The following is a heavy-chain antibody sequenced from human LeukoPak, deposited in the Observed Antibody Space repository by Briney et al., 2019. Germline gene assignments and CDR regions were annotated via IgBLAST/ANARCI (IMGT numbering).Heavy chain of an antibody. Sequence: GGSLRLSCAATGFTFKDYGMHWVWQPPGKGLEWVSGINWNGGGTDYADSVKGRFTISRDNAKNSLYLQMTSLRPEDTALYYRAKHLRATNTYIFFGLDVWGQGTTVTVSS. CDR2: INWNGGGT. CDR3: AKHLRATNTYIFFGLDV. V-gene: IGHV3-9*01. CDR1: GFTFKDYG. D-gene: IGHD1-26*01. J-gene: IGHJ6*02.